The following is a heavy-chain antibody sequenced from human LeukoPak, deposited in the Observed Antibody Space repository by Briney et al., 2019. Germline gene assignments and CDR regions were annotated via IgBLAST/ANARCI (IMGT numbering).Heavy chain of an antibody. CDR2: VSGNGGNT. CDR3: AKDISNWNSRHFDY. V-gene: IGHV3-43*02. J-gene: IGHJ4*02. Sequence: GGSLRLSCAASGFTFDDYAMHWVRQVQGKVLEWVSLVSGNGGNTYYADSVKGRFTISRDNSKNSLYLQMNSLRSEDTALYYCAKDISNWNSRHFDYWGQGTLVTVSS. CDR1: GFTFDDYA. D-gene: IGHD1-7*01.